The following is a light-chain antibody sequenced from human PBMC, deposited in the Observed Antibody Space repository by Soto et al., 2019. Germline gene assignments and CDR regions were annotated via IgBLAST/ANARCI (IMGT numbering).Light chain of an antibody. V-gene: IGKV2D-29*01. CDR1: QSLLHSDGKTY. CDR2: GVS. J-gene: IGKJ4*01. CDR3: LQTLQLPLT. Sequence: DIEMTQTPLSLSGTPGQPASISCKSSQSLLHSDGKTYLYWYLQKPGQPPQFLIYGVSNRLSGVPDRLSGSGSGTDFTLKISRVEAEDVGVYYCLQTLQLPLTFGGGTKVEIK.